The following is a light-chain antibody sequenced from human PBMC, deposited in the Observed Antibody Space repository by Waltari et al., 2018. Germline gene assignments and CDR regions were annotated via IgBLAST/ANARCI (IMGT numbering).Light chain of an antibody. CDR1: QRVSRA. J-gene: IGKJ1*01. CDR3: QHYLKLPVT. V-gene: IGKV3-20*01. Sequence: EIVLTQSPGTLSLSLGERATVSCRASQRVSRALAWYQQKPGQAPRLLISGASTRATGIPDRFIGSGSGTDFSLTISRLEPDDFAVYYCQHYLKLPVTFGQGTTVEI. CDR2: GAS.